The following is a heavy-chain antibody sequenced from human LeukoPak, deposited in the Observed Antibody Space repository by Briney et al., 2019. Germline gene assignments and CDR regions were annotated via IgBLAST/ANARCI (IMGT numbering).Heavy chain of an antibody. Sequence: ESGGSLRLSCAASGFTFSSYAMCWVRQAPGKGLEWVSVISGSGGSTYYADSVKGRFTISRDNSKNTLYLQMNSLRAEDTAVYYCAKRDDSYYYYYMDVWGKGTTVTVSS. V-gene: IGHV3-23*01. J-gene: IGHJ6*03. CDR2: ISGSGGST. D-gene: IGHD5-24*01. CDR1: GFTFSSYA. CDR3: AKRDDSYYYYYMDV.